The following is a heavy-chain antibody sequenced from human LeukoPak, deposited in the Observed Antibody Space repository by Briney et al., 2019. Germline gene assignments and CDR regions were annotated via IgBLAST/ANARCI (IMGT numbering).Heavy chain of an antibody. J-gene: IGHJ4*02. CDR3: AREGWACSSTSCYATFDY. Sequence: SQTLSLTCAISGDSVSSNSAAWNWIRQSPSRGLEWLGRTYYRSKWYNDYAVSVKSRITINPDTSKNQFSLQLNSVTPEDTAVYYCAREGWACSSTSCYATFDYWGQGTLVTVSS. V-gene: IGHV6-1*01. CDR2: TYYRSKWYN. CDR1: GDSVSSNSAA. D-gene: IGHD2-2*01.